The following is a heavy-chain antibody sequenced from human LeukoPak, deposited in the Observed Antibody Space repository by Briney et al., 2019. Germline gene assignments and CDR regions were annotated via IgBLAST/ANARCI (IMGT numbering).Heavy chain of an antibody. CDR2: INPSGGST. Sequence: ASVKVSCKASGYTFTSYYMHWVRQAPGQGLEWMGIINPSGGSTSYAQKFQGRVTMTRDTSTSTVYMELSRLRSDDTAVYYCASNAAAGTRYYYYYMDVWGKGTTVTVSS. CDR1: GYTFTSYY. D-gene: IGHD6-13*01. CDR3: ASNAAAGTRYYYYYMDV. J-gene: IGHJ6*03. V-gene: IGHV1-46*01.